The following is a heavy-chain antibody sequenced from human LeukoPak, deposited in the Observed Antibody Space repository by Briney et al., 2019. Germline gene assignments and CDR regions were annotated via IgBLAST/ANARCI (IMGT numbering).Heavy chain of an antibody. Sequence: GGSLRLSCAASGFTFSSYSMNWVRQAPGKGLEWVSAISGSGGSTYYADSVKGRFTISRDNSKNTLYLQMNSLRAEDTAVYYCAKVGGNEYFQHWGQGTLVTVSS. D-gene: IGHD4-23*01. J-gene: IGHJ1*01. V-gene: IGHV3-23*01. CDR1: GFTFSSYS. CDR2: ISGSGGST. CDR3: AKVGGNEYFQH.